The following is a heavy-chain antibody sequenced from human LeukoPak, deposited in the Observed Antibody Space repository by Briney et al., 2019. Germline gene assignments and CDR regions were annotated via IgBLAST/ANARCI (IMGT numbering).Heavy chain of an antibody. J-gene: IGHJ4*02. V-gene: IGHV4-38-2*02. Sequence: NSSETLSLTCTVSGYSISSGYYWGWIRQPPGKGLEWVANIYRDGNTYYNPSLKSRVTISVDTSKNQFYLRLSSVTAADTAVYYCARGINHIDYWGQGTLVTVSS. CDR3: ARGINHIDY. CDR1: GYSISSGYY. CDR2: IYRDGNT. D-gene: IGHD1-14*01.